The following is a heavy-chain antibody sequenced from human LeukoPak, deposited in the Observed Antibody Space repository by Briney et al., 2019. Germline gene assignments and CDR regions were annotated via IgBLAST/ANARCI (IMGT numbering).Heavy chain of an antibody. J-gene: IGHJ5*02. Sequence: SETLSLTCTVSGGSISSSSYYWGWIRQPPGKGLEWIGSIYYSGSTYYNPSLKSRVTISVDTSKNQFSLKLSSVTAADTAVYYCARRGWAVNNWFDPWGQGTLVTVSS. D-gene: IGHD6-19*01. V-gene: IGHV4-39*01. CDR2: IYYSGST. CDR1: GGSISSSSYY. CDR3: ARRGWAVNNWFDP.